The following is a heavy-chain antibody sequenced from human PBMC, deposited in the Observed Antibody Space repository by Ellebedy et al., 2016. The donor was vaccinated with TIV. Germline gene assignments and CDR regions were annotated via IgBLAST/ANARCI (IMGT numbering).Heavy chain of an antibody. CDR2: FDPEDGET. J-gene: IGHJ4*02. D-gene: IGHD3-22*01. Sequence: AASVKVSCKASGYTFTGYYMHWARQAPGQGLEWMGGFDPEDGETIYAQKFQGRVTMTEDTSTDTAYMELSSLRSEDTAVYYCAIGTGYYDSSGYYSHWGQGTLVTVSS. CDR3: AIGTGYYDSSGYYSH. CDR1: GYTFTGYY. V-gene: IGHV1-24*01.